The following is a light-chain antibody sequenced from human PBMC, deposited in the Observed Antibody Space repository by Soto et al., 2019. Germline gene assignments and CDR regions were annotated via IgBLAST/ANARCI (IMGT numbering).Light chain of an antibody. CDR2: AAS. V-gene: IGKV1-12*01. J-gene: IGKJ5*01. Sequence: DLQMTQSPSSVSASVGDRVTITCRASQDISRWLAWYQQNPGKAPKLLIYAASSLQSGVPSRFGGSGSGTAFTLNITTLQTEDFATYYWQQANSFPFTFGQGTRLEIK. CDR1: QDISRW. CDR3: QQANSFPFT.